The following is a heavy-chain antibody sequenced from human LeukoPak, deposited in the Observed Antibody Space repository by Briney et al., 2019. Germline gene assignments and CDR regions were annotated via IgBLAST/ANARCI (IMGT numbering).Heavy chain of an antibody. CDR1: GYSFTSYW. CDR3: ARHKSPLWFGSQYYYYGMDV. D-gene: IGHD3-10*01. V-gene: IGHV5-51*01. Sequence: GESLKISCKGSGYSFTSYWIGWVRQMPGKGLEWMGIIYPGDSGTRYSPSFQGQVTISADKSISTAYLQWSSLKASDTAMYYCARHKSPLWFGSQYYYYGMDVWGQGTTVTVSS. CDR2: IYPGDSGT. J-gene: IGHJ6*02.